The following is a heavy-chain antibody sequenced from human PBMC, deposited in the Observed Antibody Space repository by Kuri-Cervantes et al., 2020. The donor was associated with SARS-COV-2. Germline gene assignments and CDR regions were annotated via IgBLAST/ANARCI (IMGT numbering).Heavy chain of an antibody. CDR1: GFTFSSYA. V-gene: IGHV3-23*01. Sequence: GGSLRLSCAASGFTFSSYAMSWVRQAPGKGLEWVSAISGSGGSTYYADSVKGRFTISRDNSKNTLYLQMNSLRAEDTAVYYCAKKFESNGIAAAGTEMYFDYWGQGTLVTISS. CDR2: ISGSGGST. CDR3: AKKFESNGIAAAGTEMYFDY. J-gene: IGHJ4*02. D-gene: IGHD6-13*01.